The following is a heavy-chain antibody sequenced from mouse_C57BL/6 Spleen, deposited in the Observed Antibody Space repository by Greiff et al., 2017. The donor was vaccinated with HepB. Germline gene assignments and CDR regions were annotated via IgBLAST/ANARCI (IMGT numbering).Heavy chain of an antibody. CDR1: GFTFTDYY. CDR3: ARYPLYYYSSSGAMDY. Sequence: EVQLVESGGGLVQPGGSLSLSCAASGFTFTDYYMSWVRQPPGKALEWLGFIRNKANGYTTEYSASVKGRFTISRDNSQSILYLQMNALRAEDSATYYCARYPLYYYSSSGAMDYWGQGTSVTVSS. D-gene: IGHD1-1*01. CDR2: IRNKANGYTT. J-gene: IGHJ4*01. V-gene: IGHV7-3*01.